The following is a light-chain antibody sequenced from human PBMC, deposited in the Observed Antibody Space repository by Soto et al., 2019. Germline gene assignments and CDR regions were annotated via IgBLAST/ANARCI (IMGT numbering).Light chain of an antibody. CDR1: QSISSG. J-gene: IGKJ1*01. CDR2: DAS. Sequence: DIQITQSPSTLSACVGDRVTITCRSSQSISSGLAWDQQKPGKAPKFLIYDASSLASGGTPKFSGSGSGKEFTLTISTLQPDDFATYSCQQYNSYSGTFGQGTKV. V-gene: IGKV1-5*01. CDR3: QQYNSYSGT.